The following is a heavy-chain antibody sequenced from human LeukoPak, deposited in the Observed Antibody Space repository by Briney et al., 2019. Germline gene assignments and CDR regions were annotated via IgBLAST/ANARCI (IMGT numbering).Heavy chain of an antibody. CDR2: INSVGSST. Sequence: GGSLRLSCAASGFTFNSYSMNWVRQTPGKGLEWVSRINSVGSSTNYADSVKGRFTISRDNAKNMLYLQMNSLRAEDTAVYYCARVRDYDYVWGRREDAFDIWGQGTMVTVSS. V-gene: IGHV3-74*01. J-gene: IGHJ3*02. D-gene: IGHD3-16*01. CDR3: ARVRDYDYVWGRREDAFDI. CDR1: GFTFNSYS.